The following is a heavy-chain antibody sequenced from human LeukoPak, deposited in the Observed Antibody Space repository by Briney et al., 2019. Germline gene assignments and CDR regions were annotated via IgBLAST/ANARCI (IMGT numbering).Heavy chain of an antibody. CDR1: GFTFSSYA. Sequence: SGGSLRLSCAASGFTFSSYAMSWVRQTPGKGLEWVPAISGSGGSTYYADSVKGRFTISRDNSKNTLYLQMNSLRAEDTAVYYCAKDSTGLQMATVSDYWGQGTLVTVSS. V-gene: IGHV3-23*01. CDR2: ISGSGGST. CDR3: AKDSTGLQMATVSDY. J-gene: IGHJ4*02. D-gene: IGHD5-24*01.